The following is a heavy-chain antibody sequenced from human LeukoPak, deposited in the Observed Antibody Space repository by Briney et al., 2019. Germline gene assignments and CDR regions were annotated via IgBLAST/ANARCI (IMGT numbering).Heavy chain of an antibody. CDR3: ARGRRPYYFDY. J-gene: IGHJ4*02. CDR1: GVSISDYY. Sequence: SETLSLTCAVSGVSISDYYWSWIRQPPGKGLEWIGYIYSTWITNYKPSLESRVTISVDTSKNQFSLKLSSVTAADTAVYYCARGRRPYYFDYWGQGIKVTVSS. CDR2: IYSTWIT. V-gene: IGHV4-59*01.